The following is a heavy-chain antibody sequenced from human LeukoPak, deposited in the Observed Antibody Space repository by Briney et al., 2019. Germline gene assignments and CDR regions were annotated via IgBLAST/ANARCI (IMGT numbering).Heavy chain of an antibody. CDR1: GFPFSGYW. J-gene: IGHJ6*02. CDR3: ARGHYYGMDV. Sequence: GGSLRLSCAASGFPFSGYWMHWVRQAPGKGLVWVSGINDVGRTTSYVDSVKGRFTISRDNAKNTLYLQMNSLRAEDTAVYYCARGHYYGMDVWGQGTTVTVSS. CDR2: INDVGRTT. V-gene: IGHV3-74*01.